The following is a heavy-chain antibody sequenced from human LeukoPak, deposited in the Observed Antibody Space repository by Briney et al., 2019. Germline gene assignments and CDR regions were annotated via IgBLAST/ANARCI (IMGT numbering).Heavy chain of an antibody. V-gene: IGHV3-23*01. CDR2: ISGSGGST. CDR3: ASIVGATGGIGFDY. Sequence: GGSLRLSCAASGFTFSSYAMSWVRQAPGKGLEWVSAISGSGGSTYYADSVKGRFTISRDNSKNTLYLQMNSLRAEDTAVYYCASIVGATGGIGFDYWGQETLVTVSS. CDR1: GFTFSSYA. D-gene: IGHD1-26*01. J-gene: IGHJ4*02.